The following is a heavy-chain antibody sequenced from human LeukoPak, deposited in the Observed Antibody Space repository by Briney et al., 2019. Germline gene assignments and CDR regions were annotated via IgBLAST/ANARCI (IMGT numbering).Heavy chain of an antibody. CDR3: AHRAYYYDSSGYSPGFAY. Sequence: SGPTLVKPTQTLTLTCTFSGFSLSTSGVGVGWIRQPPGKALEWLALIYWDDDKRYSPSLKSRLTITKDTSKNQVVLTMANMDPVDTATYYCAHRAYYYDSSGYSPGFAYWGQGTLVTVSS. D-gene: IGHD3-22*01. CDR1: GFSLSTSGVG. J-gene: IGHJ4*02. CDR2: IYWDDDK. V-gene: IGHV2-5*02.